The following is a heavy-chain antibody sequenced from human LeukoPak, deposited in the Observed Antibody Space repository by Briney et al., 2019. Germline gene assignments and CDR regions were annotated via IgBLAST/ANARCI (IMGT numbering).Heavy chain of an antibody. Sequence: KPSETLSLTCSVSGASFSSFYWSWIRQPPGKGLEWIGYIYYTGSTNYNPSLKSRLTISVDTSRNQFSLKLSSVTAADTAVYYCARPGISRQVDAFDIWGQGTMVTVSS. J-gene: IGHJ3*02. CDR1: GASFSSFY. CDR3: ARPGISRQVDAFDI. D-gene: IGHD1-1*01. V-gene: IGHV4-59*08. CDR2: IYYTGST.